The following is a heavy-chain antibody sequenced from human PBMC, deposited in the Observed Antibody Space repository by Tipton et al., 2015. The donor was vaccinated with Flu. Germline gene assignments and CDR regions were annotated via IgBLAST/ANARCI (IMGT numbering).Heavy chain of an antibody. V-gene: IGHV3-7*03. D-gene: IGHD2-2*01. CDR1: GFTFSTYW. Sequence: GSLRLSCAASGFTFSTYWMDWVRQAPGKGLEWVADIKEDGSEKYYVDSVKGRFTISRDNAKNSLYLQMNSLRPEDTAVYYCARDFVGTSSKWGQGTLVTVSS. J-gene: IGHJ4*02. CDR2: IKEDGSEK. CDR3: ARDFVGTSSK.